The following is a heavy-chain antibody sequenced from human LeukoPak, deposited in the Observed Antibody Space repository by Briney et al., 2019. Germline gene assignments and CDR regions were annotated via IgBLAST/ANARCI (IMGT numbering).Heavy chain of an antibody. CDR3: ARFRGFREPRMDV. CDR1: GFTFSSYG. J-gene: IGHJ6*02. D-gene: IGHD3-10*01. Sequence: GRSLRLSCAASGFTFSSYGMHWVRQAPGKGLEWVAVIWYDGSNKYYADSVKGRFTISRDNSKNTLYLQMNSLRAEDTAVYYCARFRGFREPRMDVWGQGTTVTVSS. CDR2: IWYDGSNK. V-gene: IGHV3-33*01.